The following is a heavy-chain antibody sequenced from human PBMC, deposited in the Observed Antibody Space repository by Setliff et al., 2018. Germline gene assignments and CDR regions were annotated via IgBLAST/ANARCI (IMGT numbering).Heavy chain of an antibody. Sequence: GGSPRLSCGASGFTYNNCWVSWVRQAPGKGLEWLASINPDGSEKYYVDSVKGRFTISRDNAKNSLSLQMNSLRTEDTAVYYCFGAGTCSYWGQGTLVTVSS. CDR2: INPDGSEK. D-gene: IGHD3-10*01. CDR1: GFTYNNCW. CDR3: FGAGTCSY. V-gene: IGHV3-7*01. J-gene: IGHJ4*02.